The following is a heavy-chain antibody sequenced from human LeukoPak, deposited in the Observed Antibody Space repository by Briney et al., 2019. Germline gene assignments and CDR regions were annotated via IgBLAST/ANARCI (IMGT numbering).Heavy chain of an antibody. CDR1: GFTFSSYS. D-gene: IGHD3-16*02. CDR2: ISSSSSYI. J-gene: IGHJ4*02. CDR3: ARDRYDYVWGSYRHYFDY. V-gene: IGHV3-21*01. Sequence: GGSLRLSCAASGFTFSSYSMNWVRQAPGKGLERVSSISSSSSYIYYADSVKGRFTISRDNAKNSLYLQMNSLRAEDTAVYYCARDRYDYVWGSYRHYFDYWGQGTLVTVSS.